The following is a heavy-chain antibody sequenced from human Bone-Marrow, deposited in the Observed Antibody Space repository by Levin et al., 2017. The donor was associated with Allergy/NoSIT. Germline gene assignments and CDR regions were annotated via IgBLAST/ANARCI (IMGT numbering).Heavy chain of an antibody. CDR3: ARDYSTSNYFFSFYMDV. CDR2: ISYDGTNK. CDR1: GFTLNTFS. Sequence: LSLTCAASGFTLNTFSMHWVRQAPGKGLEWVAVISYDGTNKHYADSVKGRITVSRDNSKNTLSLQMDSLRLEDTAVYYCARDYSTSNYFFSFYMDVWGKGTTVIVSS. V-gene: IGHV3-30-3*01. D-gene: IGHD6-13*01. J-gene: IGHJ6*03.